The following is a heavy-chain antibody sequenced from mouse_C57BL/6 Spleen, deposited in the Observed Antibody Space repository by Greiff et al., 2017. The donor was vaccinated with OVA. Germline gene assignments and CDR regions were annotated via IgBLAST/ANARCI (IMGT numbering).Heavy chain of an antibody. CDR1: GYAFSSYW. D-gene: IGHD2-1*01. CDR2: IYPGDGDT. CDR3: SRGYYGNYFDY. Sequence: QVQLQQSGAELVKPGASVKISCKASGYAFSSYWMNWVKQRPGKGLEWIGQIYPGDGDTNYNGKFKGKATLTADKSSSTAYMQLSSLTSEDSAVYFCSRGYYGNYFDYWGQGTTLTVSS. J-gene: IGHJ2*01. V-gene: IGHV1-80*01.